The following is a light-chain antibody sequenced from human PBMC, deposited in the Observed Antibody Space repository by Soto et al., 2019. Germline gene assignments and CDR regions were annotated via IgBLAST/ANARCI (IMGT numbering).Light chain of an antibody. CDR3: QQYNNWPQFT. CDR1: QIISSN. Sequence: DIVLTQSPATLSVSLGERVIPSCRASQIISSNLAWYQQKPGQIPRLLIYGASARAAGIPARFSGSGSGTEFTLTISSLQSEDFAVYYCQQYNNWPQFTFGPGTKVDV. V-gene: IGKV3-15*01. CDR2: GAS. J-gene: IGKJ3*01.